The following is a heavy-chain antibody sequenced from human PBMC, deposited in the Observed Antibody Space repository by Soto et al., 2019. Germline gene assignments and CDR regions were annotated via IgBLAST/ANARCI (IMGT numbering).Heavy chain of an antibody. CDR2: IIPIFGTA. CDR3: ARGFMAMGPRPGMDV. J-gene: IGHJ6*02. D-gene: IGHD3-16*01. V-gene: IGHV1-69*06. CDR1: GGTFSSYA. Sequence: SVKVSCKASGGTFSSYAINWVRQAPGQGLEWVGGIIPIFGTANYAQKFQGRVTITADKSTSTAYMELSSLRSEDTAVYYCARGFMAMGPRPGMDVWGQGSTVAVSS.